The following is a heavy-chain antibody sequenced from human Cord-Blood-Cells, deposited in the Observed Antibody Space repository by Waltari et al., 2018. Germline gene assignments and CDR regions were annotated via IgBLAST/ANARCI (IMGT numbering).Heavy chain of an antibody. V-gene: IGHV4-39*07. CDR3: ARHVGSYGDAFDI. Sequence: QLQLQESGPGLVKPSETLSLTCTVPGGSLSSSSSYWGWVRQPPGKGLEWIGSIYYSGSTYYNPSLKSRVTISVDTSKNQFSLKLSSVTAADTAVYYCARHVGSYGDAFDIWGQGTMVTVSS. CDR1: GGSLSSSSSY. D-gene: IGHD1-26*01. J-gene: IGHJ3*02. CDR2: IYYSGST.